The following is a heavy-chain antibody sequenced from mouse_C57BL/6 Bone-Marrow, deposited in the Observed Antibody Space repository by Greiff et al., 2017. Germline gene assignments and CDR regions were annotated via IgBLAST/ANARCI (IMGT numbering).Heavy chain of an antibody. Sequence: VQLKESGAELARPGASVKLSCKASGYTFTSYGISWVKQRTGQGLEWIGEIYPRSGNTYYNEKFKGKATLTADKSSSTAYMELRSLTSEDSAVYFCAVYYGSSYYYWYFVVWGTGTTVTVSS. CDR3: AVYYGSSYYYWYFVV. CDR1: GYTFTSYG. D-gene: IGHD1-1*01. CDR2: IYPRSGNT. V-gene: IGHV1-81*01. J-gene: IGHJ1*03.